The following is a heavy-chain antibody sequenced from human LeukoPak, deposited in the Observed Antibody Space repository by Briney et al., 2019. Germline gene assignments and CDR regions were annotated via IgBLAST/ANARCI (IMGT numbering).Heavy chain of an antibody. CDR1: GGSFSGYY. CDR2: INHSGST. Sequence: PSETLSLTCAVYGGSFSGYYWSWIRQPPGKGLEWIGEINHSGSTNYNPSLKSRVTISVDTSKNQFSLKLSSVTAADTAVYYCARQSEYCGGDCYREFDYWGQGTLVTVSS. V-gene: IGHV4-34*01. J-gene: IGHJ4*02. CDR3: ARQSEYCGGDCYREFDY. D-gene: IGHD2-21*02.